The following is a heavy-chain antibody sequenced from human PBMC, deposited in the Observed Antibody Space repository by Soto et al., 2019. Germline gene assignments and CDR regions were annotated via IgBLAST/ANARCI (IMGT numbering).Heavy chain of an antibody. J-gene: IGHJ4*02. CDR1: GFTFSSYS. CDR3: ASTGYSGYDFDY. D-gene: IGHD5-12*01. Sequence: GGSLRLSCAASGFTFSSYSMNWVRQAPGKGLEWVSSISSSSSYIYYADSMEGRFTISRDNAKNSLYLQMNSLRAEDTAVYYCASTGYSGYDFDYWGQGTLVTVSS. CDR2: ISSSSSYI. V-gene: IGHV3-21*01.